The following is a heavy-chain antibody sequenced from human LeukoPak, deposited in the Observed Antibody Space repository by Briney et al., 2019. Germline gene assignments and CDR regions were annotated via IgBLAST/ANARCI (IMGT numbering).Heavy chain of an antibody. J-gene: IGHJ4*02. CDR2: IYTSGST. CDR3: ARDVGELSLYREFDY. D-gene: IGHD3-16*02. Sequence: SETLSLTCTVSGGSISSYYWSWIRQPAGKGLEWIGRIYTSGSTNYNPSLKSRVTMSVDTSKNQFSLKLSSVTAADTVVYYCARDVGELSLYREFDYWGQGTLATVSS. V-gene: IGHV4-4*07. CDR1: GGSISSYY.